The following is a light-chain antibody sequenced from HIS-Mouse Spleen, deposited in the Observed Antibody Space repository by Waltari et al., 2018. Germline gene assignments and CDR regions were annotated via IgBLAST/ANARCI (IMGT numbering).Light chain of an antibody. CDR3: QAWDSSYSV. CDR1: KLGDKY. CDR2: QDS. Sequence: SYELTQPPSVSVSPGQTASITCSGDKLGDKYACWYQQKPGQSPVLVIYQDSKRPSGILGRFSGSNSGNTATLTISGTQAMDEADYYCQAWDSSYSVFGGGTKLTVL. V-gene: IGLV3-1*01. J-gene: IGLJ2*01.